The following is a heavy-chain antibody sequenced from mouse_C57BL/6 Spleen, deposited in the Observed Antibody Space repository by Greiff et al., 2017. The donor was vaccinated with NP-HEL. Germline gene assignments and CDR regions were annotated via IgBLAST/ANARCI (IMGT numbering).Heavy chain of an antibody. CDR1: GFSLTSYG. CDR2: IWGVGST. V-gene: IGHV2-6*01. J-gene: IGHJ4*01. Sequence: VKLVESGPGLVAPSQSLSITCTVSGFSLTSYGVDWVRQSPGKGLEWLGVIWGVGSTNYNSALKSRLSISKDNSKSQVFLKMNSLQTDDTAMYYCARNYYGSRDYYAMDYWGQGTSVTVSS. CDR3: ARNYYGSRDYYAMDY. D-gene: IGHD1-1*01.